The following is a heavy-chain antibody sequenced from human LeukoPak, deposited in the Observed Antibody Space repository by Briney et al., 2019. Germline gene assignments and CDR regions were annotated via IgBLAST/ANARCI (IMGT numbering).Heavy chain of an antibody. CDR2: TYYRSKWYN. D-gene: IGHD1-26*01. Sequence: SQTLSLTCAISGDSVSSNSAAWTWIRQSPSRGLEWLGRTYYRSKWYNDYAVSVESRITINPDTSKNQFSLKLSSVTAADTAVYYCARSSGSYRQEDAFDIWGQGTMVTVSS. V-gene: IGHV6-1*01. CDR1: GDSVSSNSAA. CDR3: ARSSGSYRQEDAFDI. J-gene: IGHJ3*02.